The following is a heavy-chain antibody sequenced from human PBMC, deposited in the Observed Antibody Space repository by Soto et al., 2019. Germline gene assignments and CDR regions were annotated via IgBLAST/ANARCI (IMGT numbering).Heavy chain of an antibody. CDR1: GFTFSRSW. CDR3: AMTAISFDV. CDR2: IKQDGSET. V-gene: IGHV3-7*01. D-gene: IGHD2-21*02. J-gene: IGHJ6*02. Sequence: GGSLRLSCAASGFTFSRSWMTWVRQAPGKGLEWVARIKQDGSETYYVDSVKGRFTISRDNGKNSLFLQMNSLRADDTGVYYWAMTAISFDVRGQGTTVTAP.